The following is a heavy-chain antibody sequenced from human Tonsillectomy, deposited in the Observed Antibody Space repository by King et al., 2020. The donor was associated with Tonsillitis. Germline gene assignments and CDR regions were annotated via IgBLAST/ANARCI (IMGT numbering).Heavy chain of an antibody. CDR1: RFTFSSYA. V-gene: IGHV3-23*04. CDR3: AKQSCSGGSCTSDY. J-gene: IGHJ4*02. Sequence: VQLVESGGGLVQPGGTLRLSCEASRFTFSSYAMSWVRQAPGKGLEWVSTIRGMGGSTYYADPVKGRFTVSRDNFKNTLYLQMNSLRAEDTAVYYCAKQSCSGGSCTSDYWGQGTLVTVSS. CDR2: IRGMGGST. D-gene: IGHD2-15*01.